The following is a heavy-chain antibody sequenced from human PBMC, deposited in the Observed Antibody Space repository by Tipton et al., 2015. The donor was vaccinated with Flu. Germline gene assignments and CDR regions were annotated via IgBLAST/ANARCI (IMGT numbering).Heavy chain of an antibody. D-gene: IGHD3-10*02. V-gene: IGHV4-38-2*01. CDR1: GYSITSSYY. CDR3: ARHTGDSVRGVVDY. J-gene: IGHJ4*02. Sequence: TLSLTCAVSGYSITSSYYWGWIRQPPGKGLEWIGTIYHSGTTYYNPSLKSRFTLSVDTSKNQFSLKLNSVTAADTAVYYCARHTGDSVRGVVDYWGQGTLVTVSS. CDR2: IYHSGTT.